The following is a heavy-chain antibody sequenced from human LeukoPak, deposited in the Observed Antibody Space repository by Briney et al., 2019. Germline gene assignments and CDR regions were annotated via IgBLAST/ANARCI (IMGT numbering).Heavy chain of an antibody. CDR2: INHSGST. Sequence: SETLPLTCAVYGGSFSGYFWRRIRQPPGKGLEWIGEINHSGSTNYNPSLKSRVTISVDTSKNQFSLKLSSVTAADMAVYYCATGIASVGRDVANWFDPWGQGTLVTVSS. D-gene: IGHD6-13*01. V-gene: IGHV4-34*01. CDR1: GGSFSGYF. J-gene: IGHJ5*02. CDR3: ATGIASVGRDVANWFDP.